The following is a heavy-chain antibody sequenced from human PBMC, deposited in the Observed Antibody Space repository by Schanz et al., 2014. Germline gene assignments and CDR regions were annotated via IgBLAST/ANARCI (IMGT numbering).Heavy chain of an antibody. Sequence: QVQLVESGGGVVRPGRSLRLSCAASGFTFNNYGMHWVRQAPGKGLEWVAVIWYDGSNKKYGDSVKGRVTISRDNSNNTLFLQMNSLRAEDTALYYCVRDTDYHFDYWGQGTLVTVSS. CDR1: GFTFNNYG. CDR3: VRDTDYHFDY. J-gene: IGHJ4*02. CDR2: IWYDGSNK. V-gene: IGHV3-33*01. D-gene: IGHD4-17*01.